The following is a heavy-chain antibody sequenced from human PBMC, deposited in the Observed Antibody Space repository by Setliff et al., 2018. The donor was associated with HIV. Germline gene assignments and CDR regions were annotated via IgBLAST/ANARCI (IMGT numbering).Heavy chain of an antibody. V-gene: IGHV1-69*05. CDR3: AGDLGSSSSGGINY. Sequence: SVKVSCKASGGTFSSYAISWVRQAPGQGLEWMGGIIPIFGTANYAQKFQGRVTITTDESTSTAYMELSSLRSEDTAVYYCAGDLGSSSSGGINYWGQGTLVTVSS. J-gene: IGHJ4*02. D-gene: IGHD6-6*01. CDR2: IIPIFGTA. CDR1: GGTFSSYA.